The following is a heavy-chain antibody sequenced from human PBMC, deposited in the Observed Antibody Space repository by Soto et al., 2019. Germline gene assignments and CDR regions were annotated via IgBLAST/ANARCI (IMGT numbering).Heavy chain of an antibody. CDR2: IYYSGST. CDR1: GGSISSGGYY. CDR3: ARVDFGVVTIPEYYYYYMDV. J-gene: IGHJ6*03. D-gene: IGHD3-3*01. V-gene: IGHV4-31*03. Sequence: SETLSLTCTVSGGSISSGGYYWSWIRQHPGKGLEWIGYIYYSGSTYYNPSLKSRVTISVDTSKNQFSLKLSSVTAADTAVYYCARVDFGVVTIPEYYYYYMDVWGKGTTVTVS.